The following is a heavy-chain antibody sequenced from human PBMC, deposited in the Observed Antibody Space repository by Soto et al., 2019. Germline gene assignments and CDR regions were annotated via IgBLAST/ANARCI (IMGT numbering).Heavy chain of an antibody. CDR3: GAGQYFSDY. V-gene: IGHV3-30*03. Sequence: QVQLVESGGGVVQPGRSLRLSCAASGFTFSSYGIHWVRQAPGKGLSWVALISSDGSDKYYADSVKGRFTISRDNSKNTLYLQMNSLRVEDTAVYYCGAGQYFSDYWGQGTLVTVSS. CDR2: ISSDGSDK. J-gene: IGHJ4*02. D-gene: IGHD6-13*01. CDR1: GFTFSSYG.